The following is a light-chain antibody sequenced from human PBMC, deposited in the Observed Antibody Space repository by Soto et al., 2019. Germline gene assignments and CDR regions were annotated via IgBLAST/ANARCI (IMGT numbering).Light chain of an antibody. CDR3: QQYNNWPPLT. Sequence: EIVMTQSPATLSVSPGERATLSCRANTRVSSILAWYQQNPGQAPRILIYGASTRATGIPARFSGSGSGTEFTLTITSLQTEDFAVEDWQQYNNWPPLTFGGGTKVEIK. CDR2: GAS. CDR1: TRVSSI. V-gene: IGKV3-15*01. J-gene: IGKJ4*01.